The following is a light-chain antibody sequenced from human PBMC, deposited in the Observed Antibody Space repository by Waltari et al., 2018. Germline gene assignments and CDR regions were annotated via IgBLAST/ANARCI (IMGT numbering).Light chain of an antibody. CDR3: QKYVSLPAT. Sequence: EIVLTQSPGTLSLSPGERATLSCTASQSVGRSLAWYQQTPGQAPRLVIYDASSSATTIPDTFSGSGSGTDFSRTIRRLEPEDFAVYYCQKYVSLPATFGQGTKVEIK. V-gene: IGKV3-20*01. CDR1: QSVGRS. CDR2: DAS. J-gene: IGKJ1*01.